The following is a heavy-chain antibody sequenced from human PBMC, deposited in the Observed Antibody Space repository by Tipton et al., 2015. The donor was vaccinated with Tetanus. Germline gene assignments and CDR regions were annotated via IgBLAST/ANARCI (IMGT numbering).Heavy chain of an antibody. D-gene: IGHD2-2*01. Sequence: QLVQSGGGLAKPGGSLRLSCVGSGFTFSGFYMSWIRQAPGRGLEWVAYTSGSGNTILYSDSVKGRFTVSRDNADNSVYLQMNHLRDDDTAMYFCARGAIQPLDYWGQGTLVTVSS. J-gene: IGHJ4*02. CDR2: TSGSGNTI. CDR1: GFTFSGFY. CDR3: ARGAIQPLDY. V-gene: IGHV3-11*01.